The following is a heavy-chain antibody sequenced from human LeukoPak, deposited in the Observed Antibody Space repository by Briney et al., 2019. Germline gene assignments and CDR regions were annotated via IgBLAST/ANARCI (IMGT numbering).Heavy chain of an antibody. J-gene: IGHJ4*02. CDR2: SNPNSGGT. Sequence: GASVKVSCKASGYTFTGYYMHWVRQAPGQGLEWMGWSNPNSGGTNYAQKFQGRVTMTRDTSISTAYMELSRLRSDDTAVYYCAISIAAAGLRVVYFDYWGQGTLATVSS. CDR1: GYTFTGYY. CDR3: AISIAAAGLRVVYFDY. V-gene: IGHV1-2*02. D-gene: IGHD6-13*01.